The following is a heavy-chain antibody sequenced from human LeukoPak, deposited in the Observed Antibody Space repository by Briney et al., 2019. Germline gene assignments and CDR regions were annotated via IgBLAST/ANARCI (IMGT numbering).Heavy chain of an antibody. CDR2: INPNSGGT. V-gene: IGHV1-2*02. Sequence: GASVKVSCKASGYTFTGYYMHWVRQAPGQGLEWMGWINPNSGGTNYAQKFQGRVTMTRDTSISTAYMELSRLRSDDTAVYYCASRITIFGVVTDYWGQGTLVTVSS. CDR3: ASRITIFGVVTDY. J-gene: IGHJ4*02. CDR1: GYTFTGYY. D-gene: IGHD3-3*01.